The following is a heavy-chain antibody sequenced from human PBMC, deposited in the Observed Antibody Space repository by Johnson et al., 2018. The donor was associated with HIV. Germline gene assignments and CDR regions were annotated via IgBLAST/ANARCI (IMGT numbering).Heavy chain of an antibody. Sequence: VQLVESGGGVVQPGRSLRLSCAASGFTFDDYAMHWVRQAPGKGLEWVSGISWNSGSTYYADSVKGRFTISRDNSKNTLYLQMNSLRAEDTAVYYCAKTEDAFDIWGQGTMVTVSS. CDR3: AKTEDAFDI. V-gene: IGHV3-9*01. J-gene: IGHJ3*02. CDR2: ISWNSGST. CDR1: GFTFDDYA.